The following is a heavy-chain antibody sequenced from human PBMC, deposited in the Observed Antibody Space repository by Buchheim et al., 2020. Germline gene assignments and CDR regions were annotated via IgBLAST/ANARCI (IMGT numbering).Heavy chain of an antibody. CDR1: GGSVGSSSYY. J-gene: IGHJ3*02. Sequence: QLQLQESGPGLVKPSETLSLTCTVSGGSVGSSSYYWGWIRQPPGKGLEWFGSIYYGGSTYYNLSLKSRVTMDVDTSKNQFSLKLSSVTATDTAVYYCARRGSGTYFGAFDIWGQGT. CDR3: ARRGSGTYFGAFDI. D-gene: IGHD1-26*01. CDR2: IYYGGST. V-gene: IGHV4-39*01.